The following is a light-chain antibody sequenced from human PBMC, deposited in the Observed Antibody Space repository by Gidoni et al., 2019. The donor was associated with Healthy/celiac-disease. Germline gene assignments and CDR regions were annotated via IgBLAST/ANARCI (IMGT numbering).Light chain of an antibody. J-gene: IGLJ2*01. CDR2: QDS. CDR1: KLGDKY. V-gene: IGLV3-1*01. Sequence: YELPQPPSVSVSPGQTASITCSGDKLGDKYACWYQQKPGQSPVLGIYQDSKRPSGIPERFSGSNSGNTATLTISGTQAMDEADYYCQACDSKVFGGGTKLTVL. CDR3: QACDSKV.